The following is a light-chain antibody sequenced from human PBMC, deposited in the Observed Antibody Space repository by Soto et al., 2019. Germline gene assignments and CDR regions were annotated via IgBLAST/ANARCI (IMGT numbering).Light chain of an antibody. CDR2: EAS. V-gene: IGKV1-39*01. Sequence: DIRMTQSPSSLSASVGDRVTIACRASQSIDTHLNWYQQHPWKAPNALIYEASNLQSGVPSRFSGSGSGTDFTLTISGLQPDDSATYYCQQTYSPPATFGQGTKVEIK. CDR3: QQTYSPPAT. CDR1: QSIDTH. J-gene: IGKJ1*01.